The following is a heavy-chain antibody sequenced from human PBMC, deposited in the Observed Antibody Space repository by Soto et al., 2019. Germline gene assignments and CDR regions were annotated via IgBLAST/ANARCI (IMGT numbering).Heavy chain of an antibody. CDR2: INHDGGET. D-gene: IGHD4-17*01. V-gene: IGHV3-7*03. J-gene: IGHJ5*02. Sequence: GGSLRLSCAASGFTFDSNTKTWVRQAPGKGMEWVANINHDGGETYYVDSVKGRFTISRDNAMNSLYLQMGSLRVEDTAVYYCARDLMTTVRENWLDPWGQGSLVTVST. CDR1: GFTFDSNT. CDR3: ARDLMTTVRENWLDP.